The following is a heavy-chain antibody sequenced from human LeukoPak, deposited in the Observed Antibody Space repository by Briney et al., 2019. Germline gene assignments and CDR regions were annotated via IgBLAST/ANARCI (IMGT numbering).Heavy chain of an antibody. CDR1: GYRFTNYW. J-gene: IGHJ3*01. CDR3: ARLKDYGDYFYGFEV. Sequence: GESLKISCKSSGYRFTNYWIGWVRQMSGKGLEWMGSIYPGDSGTRYSPSFQGQVTISADKSITTAYLQWSSLKASDTAMYYCARLKDYGDYFYGFEVWGQGTTVTVSS. D-gene: IGHD4-17*01. CDR2: IYPGDSGT. V-gene: IGHV5-51*01.